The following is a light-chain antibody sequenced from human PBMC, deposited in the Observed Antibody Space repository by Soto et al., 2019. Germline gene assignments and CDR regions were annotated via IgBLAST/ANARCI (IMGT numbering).Light chain of an antibody. CDR3: SSYTSSSTWV. J-gene: IGLJ3*02. CDR1: SSDVGGYNY. CDR2: EVS. Sequence: QSVLTQPASASASPGQSITISCAGTSSDVGGYNYVSWHQQYPGKAPKLMIYEVSNRPSGVSNRFSGSKSGNTASLTISGLQAEDEADYYCSSYTSSSTWVFGGGTKLTVL. V-gene: IGLV2-14*01.